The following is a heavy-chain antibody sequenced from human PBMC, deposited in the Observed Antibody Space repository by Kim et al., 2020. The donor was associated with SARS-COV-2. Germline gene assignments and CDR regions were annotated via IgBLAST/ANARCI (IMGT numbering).Heavy chain of an antibody. D-gene: IGHD5-12*01. CDR2: IYYSGST. J-gene: IGHJ6*02. V-gene: IGHV4-61*01. Sequence: SETLSLTCTVSGGSVSSGSYYWSWIRQPPGKGLEWIGYIYYSGSTNYNPSLKSRVTISVDTSKNQFSLKLSSVTAADTAVYYCARVKGYNYPGYYYYGMDVWGQGTTVTVSS. CDR1: GGSVSSGSYY. CDR3: ARVKGYNYPGYYYYGMDV.